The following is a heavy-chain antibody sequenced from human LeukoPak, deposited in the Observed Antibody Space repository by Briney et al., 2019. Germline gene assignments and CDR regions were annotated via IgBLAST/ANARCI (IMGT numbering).Heavy chain of an antibody. CDR3: ARGVSCSGGTCSYSYHYYAMDV. J-gene: IGHJ6*02. D-gene: IGHD2-15*01. CDR2: ISSSSSYI. Sequence: PGGSLRLSCAASGFTFSSYSMNWVRQAPGKGLEWVSSISSSSSYIYYADSVKGRFTISRDNAKNSLYLQMNSLRADDTAVYYCARGVSCSGGTCSYSYHYYAMDVWGQGTTVTLSS. V-gene: IGHV3-21*01. CDR1: GFTFSSYS.